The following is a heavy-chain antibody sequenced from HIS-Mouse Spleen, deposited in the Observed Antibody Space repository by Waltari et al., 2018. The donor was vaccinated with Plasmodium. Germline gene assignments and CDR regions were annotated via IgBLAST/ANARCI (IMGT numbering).Heavy chain of an antibody. Sequence: QVQLVQSGAEVKKPGASVKVSCKASGYTFTSYDINWVRQATGQGLEWMGWMNPITGNTGDEQKFQGRVTMTRNTSISTAYMELSSLRSEYTAVYYCASHTNLAFDIWGQGTMVTVSS. CDR3: ASHTNLAFDI. V-gene: IGHV1-8*01. D-gene: IGHD2-8*01. CDR1: GYTFTSYD. J-gene: IGHJ3*02. CDR2: MNPITGNT.